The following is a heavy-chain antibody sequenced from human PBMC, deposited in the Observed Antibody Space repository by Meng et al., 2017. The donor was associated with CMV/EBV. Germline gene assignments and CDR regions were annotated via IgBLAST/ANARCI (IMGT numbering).Heavy chain of an antibody. Sequence: ASVKVSCKASGYTFTGYYMHWVRQAPGQGLEWMGWINPNSGGTNYAQKFQGRVTMTRDTSISTAYMELSRLRSEDTAVYYCARGRVMYYDFWSGYHPLDYWGQGTLVTVSS. D-gene: IGHD3-3*01. V-gene: IGHV1-2*02. CDR1: GYTFTGYY. CDR3: ARGRVMYYDFWSGYHPLDY. J-gene: IGHJ4*02. CDR2: INPNSGGT.